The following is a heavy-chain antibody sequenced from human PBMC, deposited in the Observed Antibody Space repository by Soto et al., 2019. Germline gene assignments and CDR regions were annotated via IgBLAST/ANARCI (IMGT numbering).Heavy chain of an antibody. Sequence: GGSLRLSCAASGFTFSSYGMHWVRQAPGKGLEWVAVISYDGSNKYYADSVKGRFTISRDNSKNTLYLQMNSLRAEDTAVYYCAKFWYSSGWVALYYYYYGMDVWGQGTTVTVSS. V-gene: IGHV3-30*18. CDR2: ISYDGSNK. CDR3: AKFWYSSGWVALYYYYYGMDV. CDR1: GFTFSSYG. D-gene: IGHD6-19*01. J-gene: IGHJ6*02.